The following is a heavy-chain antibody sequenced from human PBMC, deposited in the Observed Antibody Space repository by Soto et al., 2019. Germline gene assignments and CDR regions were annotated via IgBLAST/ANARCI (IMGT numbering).Heavy chain of an antibody. J-gene: IGHJ6*02. V-gene: IGHV3-53*01. CDR1: GFTVSRNY. CDR3: ARDTAYATYYYYGMDV. Sequence: PGGSLRLSCAASGFTVSRNYMSWVRQAPGKGLEWVSVIYSGGSTYYADSVKGRFTISRDNSKNTLYLQMNSLRAEDTAVYYCARDTAYATYYYYGMDVWGQGTTVTVSS. CDR2: IYSGGST. D-gene: IGHD4-17*01.